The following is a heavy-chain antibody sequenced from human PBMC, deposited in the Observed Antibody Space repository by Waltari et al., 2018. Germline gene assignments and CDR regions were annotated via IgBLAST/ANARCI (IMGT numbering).Heavy chain of an antibody. CDR2: VNPNSGNT. Sequence: QVQLVQSGAEVKKPVASVKVSCKASGYTFINYDINWVRQASGQGLEWMGWVNPNSGNTGFAQKFQDRLIMTTNTYIDTAYMELTGLTSDDTAVYYCARGAAPGKGAHWFDPWGQGTLVTVSS. D-gene: IGHD6-13*01. CDR3: ARGAAPGKGAHWFDP. J-gene: IGHJ5*02. CDR1: GYTFINYD. V-gene: IGHV1-8*01.